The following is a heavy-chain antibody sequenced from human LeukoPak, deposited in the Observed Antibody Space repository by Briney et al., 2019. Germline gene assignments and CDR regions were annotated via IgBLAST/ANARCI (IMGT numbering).Heavy chain of an antibody. D-gene: IGHD1-1*01. J-gene: IGHJ6*02. CDR2: ISSSGSTI. V-gene: IGHV3-48*03. CDR3: AREPVPDYYYYYGMDV. CDR1: GFTFSSYE. Sequence: PGGSLRLSCAASGFTFSSYEMNWVRQAPGKGLEWVSYISSSGSTIYYADSVKGRFTISRDNAKNSPYLQMNSLRAEDTAVYYCAREPVPDYYYYYGMDVWGQGTTVTVSS.